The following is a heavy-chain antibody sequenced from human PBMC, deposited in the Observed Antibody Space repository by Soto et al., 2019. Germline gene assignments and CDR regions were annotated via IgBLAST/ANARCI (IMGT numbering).Heavy chain of an antibody. CDR1: GSSISDEYH. Sequence: PSETLSLTCTVSGSSISDEYHWTWIRQSPAKGLEWIGYISYTGTTYYNPSLKSRVTISGDTSKNQFSLRMASVTAADTAVYYCARQPMVPTTRRFFDSWGQGSMVTVCS. V-gene: IGHV4-30-4*01. CDR2: ISYTGTT. CDR3: ARQPMVPTTRRFFDS. D-gene: IGHD5-12*01. J-gene: IGHJ4*02.